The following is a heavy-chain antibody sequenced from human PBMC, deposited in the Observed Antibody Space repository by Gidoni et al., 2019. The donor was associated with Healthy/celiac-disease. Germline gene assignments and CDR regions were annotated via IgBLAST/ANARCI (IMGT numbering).Heavy chain of an antibody. CDR1: GCTFTSYY. Sequence: VQLVQSGAEVKTPGASVKVSCKASGCTFTSYYMHWVRQAPGQGLEWMGIINPSGGSTSYAQKFQGRVTMTRDTSTSTVYMELSSLRSEDTAVYYCAVRGATPYYFDYWGQGTLVTVSS. V-gene: IGHV1-46*01. CDR2: INPSGGST. CDR3: AVRGATPYYFDY. J-gene: IGHJ4*02. D-gene: IGHD1-26*01.